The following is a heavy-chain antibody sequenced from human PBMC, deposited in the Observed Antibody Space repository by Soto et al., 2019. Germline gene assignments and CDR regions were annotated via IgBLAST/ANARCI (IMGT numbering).Heavy chain of an antibody. Sequence: ASVKVSCKASGYTFTGYYMHWVRQAPGQGLEWMGWINPNSGGTNYAQKFQGRVTMTRDTSISTAYMELSRLRSDDTAVYYCAVSNFSGGSCYSSGYYYYYYGMDVWGQGTTVTVSS. J-gene: IGHJ6*02. CDR2: INPNSGGT. CDR3: AVSNFSGGSCYSSGYYYYYYGMDV. V-gene: IGHV1-2*02. CDR1: GYTFTGYY. D-gene: IGHD2-15*01.